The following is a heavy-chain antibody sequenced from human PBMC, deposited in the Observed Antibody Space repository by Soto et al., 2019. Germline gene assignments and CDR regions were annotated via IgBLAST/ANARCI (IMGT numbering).Heavy chain of an antibody. Sequence: HPGGSLRLSCAASGFTFSSYAMHWVRQAPGKGLEWVAVISYDGSNKYYADSVKGRFTISRDNSKNTLYLQMNSLRAEDTAVYYCARDPHSLIAAAPPYWGQGTLVTVSS. V-gene: IGHV3-30-3*01. CDR1: GFTFSSYA. J-gene: IGHJ4*02. CDR2: ISYDGSNK. CDR3: ARDPHSLIAAAPPY. D-gene: IGHD6-13*01.